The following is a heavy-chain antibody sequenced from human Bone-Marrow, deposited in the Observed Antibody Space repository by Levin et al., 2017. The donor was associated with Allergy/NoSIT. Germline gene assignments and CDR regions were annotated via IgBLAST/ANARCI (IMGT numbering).Heavy chain of an antibody. J-gene: IGHJ4*02. CDR3: ARDRNGDYDFDF. Sequence: PGGSLRLSCAASGFTFTSYSMNWVRQAPGKGLEWVSSITGSSTFIYYADSVKGRFTISRDYAKNSLLLQMNSLRVEDTAVYYCARDRNGDYDFDFWGQGTLVTVSS. D-gene: IGHD4-17*01. CDR1: GFTFTSYS. V-gene: IGHV3-21*01. CDR2: ITGSSTFI.